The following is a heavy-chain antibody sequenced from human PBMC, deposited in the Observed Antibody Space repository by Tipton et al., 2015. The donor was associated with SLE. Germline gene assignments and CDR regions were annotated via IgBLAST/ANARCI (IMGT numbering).Heavy chain of an antibody. V-gene: IGHV4-34*01. CDR1: GGSFRGYY. CDR2: INHSGST. Sequence: TLSLTCAVYGGSFRGYYWSWIRQPPGKGLEWIGEINHSGSTNYNPSLTSRVTLSVDTSKNQFSLTLSSVTAADTAVYYCAKDGYSGSSAPYYFDYWGQGTLVTVSS. J-gene: IGHJ4*02. D-gene: IGHD1-26*01. CDR3: AKDGYSGSSAPYYFDY.